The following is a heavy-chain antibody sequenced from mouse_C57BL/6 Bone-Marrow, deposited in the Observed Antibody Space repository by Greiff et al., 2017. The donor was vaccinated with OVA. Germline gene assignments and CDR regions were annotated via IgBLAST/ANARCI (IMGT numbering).Heavy chain of an antibody. J-gene: IGHJ1*03. CDR3: ARYNYYYGSSHWYFDV. V-gene: IGHV1-81*01. CDR2: IYPRSGNT. D-gene: IGHD1-1*01. Sequence: VKLLESGAELARPGASVKLSCKASGYTFTSYGISWVKQRTGQGLEWIGEIYPRSGNTYYNEKFKGKATLTADKYSRTAYMELRCLTSEDSAVYFCARYNYYYGSSHWYFDVWGTGTTVTVSS. CDR1: GYTFTSYG.